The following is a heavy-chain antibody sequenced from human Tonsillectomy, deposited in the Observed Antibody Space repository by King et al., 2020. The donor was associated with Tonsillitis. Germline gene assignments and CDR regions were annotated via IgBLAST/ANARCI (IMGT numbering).Heavy chain of an antibody. CDR2: IYTSGST. CDR3: ARDSAPMGSWFDP. Sequence: QLQESGPGLVKPSQTLSLTCTVSGGSISSDSYYWSWIRQPAGKGLEWIGRIYTSGSTNYNPSLKSRVTMSVDTSKNQFSLKLSSVTAADTAVYYCARDSAPMGSWFDPWGQEPWSPSPQ. V-gene: IGHV4-61*02. CDR1: GGSISSDSYY. J-gene: IGHJ5*02. D-gene: IGHD1-26*01.